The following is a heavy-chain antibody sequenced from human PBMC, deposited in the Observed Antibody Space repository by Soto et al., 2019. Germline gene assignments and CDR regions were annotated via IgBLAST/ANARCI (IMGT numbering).Heavy chain of an antibody. J-gene: IGHJ5*02. D-gene: IGHD2-2*01. V-gene: IGHV4-34*01. CDR1: GGTFSGYY. Sequence: QVQLQQWGAGLLKPSETLSPTCAVNGGTFSGYYWSWFRQPPGKGLEWIGEINHSGSTNYNPSLKSRVTISVDTSKNQFSLKLSSVTAADTAVYYCARGTVVVPAAMENWFDPWGQGTLVTVSS. CDR3: ARGTVVVPAAMENWFDP. CDR2: INHSGST.